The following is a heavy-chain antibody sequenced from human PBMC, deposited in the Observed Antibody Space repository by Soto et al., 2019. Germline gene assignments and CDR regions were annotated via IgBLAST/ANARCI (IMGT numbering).Heavy chain of an antibody. CDR2: MNPNSGNT. J-gene: IGHJ4*02. D-gene: IGHD3-10*01. Sequence: ASVKVSCKASGYTFTSYDIKWVRQATGQGLEWMGGMNPNSGNTGYAQKFQGRVTMPRNTSISTAYMELSSLRSEDTAVYYCARGVGGWYGSGSYYNFDYWGQGTLVTVSS. CDR1: GYTFTSYD. V-gene: IGHV1-8*01. CDR3: ARGVGGWYGSGSYYNFDY.